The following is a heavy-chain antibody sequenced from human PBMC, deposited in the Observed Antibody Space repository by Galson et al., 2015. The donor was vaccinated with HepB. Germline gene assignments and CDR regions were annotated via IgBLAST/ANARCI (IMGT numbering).Heavy chain of an antibody. CDR2: INTNTGNP. Sequence: SVKVSCKASGYAFTSQAMNWVRQAPGQGLEWMGWINTNTGNPTYAQGFTGRIVLSLDTSVSTAYLQISSLKTEDTAVYYCARPLGGYNGEYYFVDWGQGTLVTVSS. CDR1: GYAFTSQA. CDR3: ARPLGGYNGEYYFVD. J-gene: IGHJ4*02. D-gene: IGHD3-10*01. V-gene: IGHV7-4-1*02.